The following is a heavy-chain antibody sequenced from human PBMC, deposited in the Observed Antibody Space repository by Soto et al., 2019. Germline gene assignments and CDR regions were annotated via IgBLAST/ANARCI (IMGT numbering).Heavy chain of an antibody. D-gene: IGHD3-10*01. J-gene: IGHJ5*01. Sequence: SVKVSCKASGGTFGNYGISWLRQAPGQGLEWMGGTIPIFDTPHYAQKFRDRVTITADATSTAYMELTSLTSEDTATYYCARDREDRSGTKYKWFDSSGQVTLVTLCS. CDR1: GGTFGNYG. CDR2: TIPIFDTP. CDR3: ARDREDRSGTKYKWFDS. V-gene: IGHV1-69*13.